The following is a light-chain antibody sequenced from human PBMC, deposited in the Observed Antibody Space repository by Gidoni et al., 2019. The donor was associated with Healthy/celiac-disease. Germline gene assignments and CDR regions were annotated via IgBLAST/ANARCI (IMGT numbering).Light chain of an antibody. V-gene: IGKV1-8*01. CDR3: QQYYSYPYT. Sequence: AIGITRSPSSFSASTGDRVTITCRASQGISSYLAWYQQKPGKAPKLLIYAASTLQSGVPSRFSGSGSGTDFTLTISCLQSEDFATYYCQQYYSYPYTFGQGTKLEIK. J-gene: IGKJ2*01. CDR2: AAS. CDR1: QGISSY.